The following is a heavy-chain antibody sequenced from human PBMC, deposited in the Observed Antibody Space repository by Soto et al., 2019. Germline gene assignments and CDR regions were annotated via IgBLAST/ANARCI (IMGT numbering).Heavy chain of an antibody. J-gene: IGHJ6*03. V-gene: IGHV4-34*01. D-gene: IGHD3-10*01. CDR2: INDSGNI. CDR3: ARGLILWFGELSRRGGYYYYMDV. Sequence: QVQLQQWGAGLLKASETLSLTCAVYGGSFSGYQRSWIRQTPGKGLEWIGEINDSGNINYNPSLKSRVTILVDTAKKQISLKLSSVTAADTAVYYCARGLILWFGELSRRGGYYYYMDVWGKGTTVTVSS. CDR1: GGSFSGYQ.